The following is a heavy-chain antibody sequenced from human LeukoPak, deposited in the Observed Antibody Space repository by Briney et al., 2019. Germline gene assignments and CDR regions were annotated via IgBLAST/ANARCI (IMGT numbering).Heavy chain of an antibody. J-gene: IGHJ4*02. CDR2: IIPIFGTA. CDR1: GGTFSSYA. D-gene: IGHD3-3*01. Sequence: GASVKVSCKASGGTFSSYAISWVRQAPGQGLEWMGGIIPIFGTANYAQKFQGRVTITADESTSTAYMERSSLRSEDTAVYYCARGQTYYDFWSGYRTFDYWGQGTLVTVSS. CDR3: ARGQTYYDFWSGYRTFDY. V-gene: IGHV1-69*13.